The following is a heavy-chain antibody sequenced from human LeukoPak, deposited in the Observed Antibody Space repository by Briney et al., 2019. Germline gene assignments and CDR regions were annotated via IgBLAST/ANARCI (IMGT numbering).Heavy chain of an antibody. J-gene: IGHJ3*02. Sequence: PSGTLSLTCAVSGGSISSSNWWSWVRQPPGKGLEWIGEIYYSGSTNYNPSLKSRVTISVDTSKNQFSLKLSSVTAADTAVYYCARRGEDSQDAFDIWGQGTMVTVSS. CDR2: IYYSGST. D-gene: IGHD2-21*01. CDR1: GGSISSSNW. CDR3: ARRGEDSQDAFDI. V-gene: IGHV4-4*02.